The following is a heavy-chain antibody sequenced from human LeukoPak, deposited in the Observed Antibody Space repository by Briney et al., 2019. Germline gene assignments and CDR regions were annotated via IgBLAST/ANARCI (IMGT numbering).Heavy chain of an antibody. D-gene: IGHD6-6*01. CDR2: IRKDGSQK. J-gene: IGHJ5*02. Sequence: GGSLRLSCAASGFTLSTYWMTWVRQAPGKGLEWVANIRKDGSQKSYVDSVKGRFTVSRDNAKNSLYLQMSSLRAEDTAVYYCARDRGAAQDIRRSYNWFDPWGQGTLVTVSS. CDR3: ARDRGAAQDIRRSYNWFDP. V-gene: IGHV3-7*03. CDR1: GFTLSTYW.